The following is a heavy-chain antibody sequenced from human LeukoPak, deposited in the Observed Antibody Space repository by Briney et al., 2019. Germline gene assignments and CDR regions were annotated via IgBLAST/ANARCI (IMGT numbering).Heavy chain of an antibody. CDR1: GGSISSSNW. V-gene: IGHV4-4*02. J-gene: IGHJ3*02. CDR3: SGVNRGNGGLRAFDI. CDR2: IYHSGST. D-gene: IGHD1-14*01. Sequence: SGTLSLTCAVSGGSISSSNWWSWVRQPPGKGLEWIGEIYHSGSTNYNPSLKSRVTISVDKSKNQFSLKLSSVTAADTAVYYFSGVNRGNGGLRAFDIWGQGTMVTVSS.